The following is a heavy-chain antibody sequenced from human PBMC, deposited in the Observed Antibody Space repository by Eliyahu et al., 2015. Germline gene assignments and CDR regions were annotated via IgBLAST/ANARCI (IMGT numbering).Heavy chain of an antibody. J-gene: IGHJ2*01. V-gene: IGHV2-5*02. CDR2: IFWDDDK. CDR1: GFSLRSNGVS. Sequence: QITLKESGPTMVXPTQTXTLTCSFSGFSLRSNGVSVGWIRHPPGKALEWLALIFWDDDKRYSPSLKSRLSITKDTSKNQVVLTMTNVDPVDTATYYCAHRMELGWYFDIWGRGTXVTVSS. CDR3: AHRMELGWYFDI. D-gene: IGHD1-26*01.